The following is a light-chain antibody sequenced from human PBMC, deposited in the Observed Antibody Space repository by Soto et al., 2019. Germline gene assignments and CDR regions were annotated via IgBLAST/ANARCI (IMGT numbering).Light chain of an antibody. J-gene: IGKJ4*01. V-gene: IGKV4-1*01. CDR3: QQYYNIPLT. CDR1: QSLLSNSDNLNY. Sequence: DIVMTQSPGSLVVSLGERATINCKSSQSLLSNSDNLNYLAWFQQKPGQPPCLLLYWASSRQSGVPDRFTGSGSGTDFTLTISSLQAEDVATYYCQQYYNIPLTFGGGTKVEIK. CDR2: WAS.